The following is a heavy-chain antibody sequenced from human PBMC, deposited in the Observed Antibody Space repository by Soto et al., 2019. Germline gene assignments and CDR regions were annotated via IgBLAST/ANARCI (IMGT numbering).Heavy chain of an antibody. Sequence: EVQLLESGGGLVQPGGSLRLSCATSGFTFTTHAMSWVRQAPGKGLEWVSAVSGSGGGTYYADSVRGRFTVSRDISRNTLSLQMNSLRADDTATYYCAKGGLLYAPSFIDYWGQGTLVTVSS. J-gene: IGHJ4*02. CDR3: AKGGLLYAPSFIDY. CDR1: GFTFTTHA. D-gene: IGHD2-8*01. V-gene: IGHV3-23*01. CDR2: VSGSGGGT.